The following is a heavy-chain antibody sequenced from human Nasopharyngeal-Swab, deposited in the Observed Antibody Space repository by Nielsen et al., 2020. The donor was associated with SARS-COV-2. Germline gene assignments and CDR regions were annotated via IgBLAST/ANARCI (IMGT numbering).Heavy chain of an antibody. CDR1: GFTFSSYA. CDR2: ISGSGDTT. Sequence: GESLKISCVASGFTFSSYAMSWVRQAPGKGLEWVSAISGSGDTTYCADSVKGRFTISRDNSKNTLYLQLNSLRAEDTAVYYCAKGAVGGAVAGTQYFQHWGQGTQVTVSS. D-gene: IGHD6-19*01. CDR3: AKGAVGGAVAGTQYFQH. V-gene: IGHV3-23*01. J-gene: IGHJ1*01.